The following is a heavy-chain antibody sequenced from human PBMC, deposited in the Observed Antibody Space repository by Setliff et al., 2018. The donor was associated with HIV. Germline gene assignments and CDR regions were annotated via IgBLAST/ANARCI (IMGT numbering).Heavy chain of an antibody. D-gene: IGHD1-7*01. CDR3: VKWNYPNS. Sequence: PGGSLRLSCVASGFTFSSYWMHWVRQAPGRGLMWISRLNTDGSSIDYADSVKGRFTMSRDSAKNTLYLQMNSLRVEDTAVYYCVKWNYPNSWGQGTLVTVSS. CDR2: LNTDGSSI. V-gene: IGHV3-74*01. J-gene: IGHJ4*02. CDR1: GFTFSSYW.